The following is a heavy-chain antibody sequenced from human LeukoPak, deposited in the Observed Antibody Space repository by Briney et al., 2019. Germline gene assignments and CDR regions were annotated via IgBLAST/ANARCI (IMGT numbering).Heavy chain of an antibody. V-gene: IGHV3-30-3*01. CDR1: GFTFSSYA. Sequence: GGSLRLSCAASGFTFSSYAMHWVRQAPGKGLEWVTIISYDGSNKYYADSVKGRFTISRDNSKNTLHLQMNGLRAEDTAVYYCASGGSGDTAVVSSWGQGTLVTVSS. J-gene: IGHJ4*02. D-gene: IGHD5-18*01. CDR3: ASGGSGDTAVVSS. CDR2: ISYDGSNK.